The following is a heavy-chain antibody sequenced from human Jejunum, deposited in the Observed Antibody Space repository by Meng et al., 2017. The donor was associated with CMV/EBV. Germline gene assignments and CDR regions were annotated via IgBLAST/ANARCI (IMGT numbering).Heavy chain of an antibody. CDR1: GFTFTSYS. V-gene: IGHV3-21*01. CDR3: ARAGGIYDSPDV. J-gene: IGHJ6*02. CDR2: ISSSSSYI. Sequence: SGFTFTSYSMHWVRQAPGKGLEWVSSISSSSSYIYYADSVKGRFTISRDNAKNSLYLQMNSLRAEDTAVYYCARAGGIYDSPDVWGQGTTVTVSS. D-gene: IGHD3-3*01.